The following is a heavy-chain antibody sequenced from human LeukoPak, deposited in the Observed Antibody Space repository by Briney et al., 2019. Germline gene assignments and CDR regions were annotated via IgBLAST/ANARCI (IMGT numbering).Heavy chain of an antibody. CDR3: AKAGAVCSSSSCYANY. D-gene: IGHD2-2*01. CDR2: ISGSGGDT. V-gene: IGHV3-23*01. J-gene: IGHJ4*02. Sequence: GGSLRLSCAASGFTFSNYAMNWVRQAPGKGLEWVSAISGSGGDTYYADSVKGRFTIARDNSKNTLYLQMNSLRAEDTALYYCAKAGAVCSSSSCYANYWGQGTLVTVSS. CDR1: GFTFSNYA.